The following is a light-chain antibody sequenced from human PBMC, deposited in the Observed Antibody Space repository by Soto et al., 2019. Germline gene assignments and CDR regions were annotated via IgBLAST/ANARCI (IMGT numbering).Light chain of an antibody. V-gene: IGKV3D-20*02. CDR3: QQRSNWPIT. Sequence: EIVLTQSPGTLSLSAGERATLSCRASQSVSSSYLAWYQQKPGQAPRLLIYGASSRATGIPARFSGSGSGTDFTLTISSLEPEDFAVYYCQQRSNWPITFGQGTRLEIK. J-gene: IGKJ5*01. CDR2: GAS. CDR1: QSVSSSY.